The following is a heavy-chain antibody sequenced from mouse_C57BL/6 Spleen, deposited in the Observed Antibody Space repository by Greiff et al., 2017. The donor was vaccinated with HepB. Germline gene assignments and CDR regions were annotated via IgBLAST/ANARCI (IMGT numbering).Heavy chain of an antibody. Sequence: QVQLQQSGAELVRPGTSVKVSCKASGYAFTNYLIEWVKQRPGQGLEWIGVINPGSGGTNYNEKFKGKATLTADKSSSTAYMQRSSLTSEDSAVYFCARRIYYGSRKDWYFDVWGTGTTVTVSS. D-gene: IGHD1-1*01. CDR3: ARRIYYGSRKDWYFDV. J-gene: IGHJ1*03. CDR1: GYAFTNYL. V-gene: IGHV1-54*01. CDR2: INPGSGGT.